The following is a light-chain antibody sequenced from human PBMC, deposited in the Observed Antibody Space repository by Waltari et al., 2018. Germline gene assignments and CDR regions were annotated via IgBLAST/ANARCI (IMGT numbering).Light chain of an antibody. CDR1: QSLVSSDGNTY. Sequence: DAVMTQSPLSLPVTLGQPASISCMSSQSLVSSDGNTYLSWFQQRPGQSPRRLIYTVSNRDSGVPDRFSGSGSGTDFTLKISRVEAEDVGVYYCMQATYWSWTFGQGTKVEIK. V-gene: IGKV2-30*01. CDR2: TVS. CDR3: MQATYWSWT. J-gene: IGKJ1*01.